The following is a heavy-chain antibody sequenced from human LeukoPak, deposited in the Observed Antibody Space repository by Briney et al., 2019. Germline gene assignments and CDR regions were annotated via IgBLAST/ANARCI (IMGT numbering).Heavy chain of an antibody. J-gene: IGHJ3*02. V-gene: IGHV3-23*01. Sequence: PGGSLRLSCAASGFTFSSYAMSWVRQAPGKGLEWVSAISGSGGSTYYADSVKGRFTISRDNSKNTLYLQMNSLRAEDTAVYYCAKYDFWSGYFGGVGSAFDIWGQGTMVTVSS. CDR1: GFTFSSYA. D-gene: IGHD3-3*01. CDR2: ISGSGGST. CDR3: AKYDFWSGYFGGVGSAFDI.